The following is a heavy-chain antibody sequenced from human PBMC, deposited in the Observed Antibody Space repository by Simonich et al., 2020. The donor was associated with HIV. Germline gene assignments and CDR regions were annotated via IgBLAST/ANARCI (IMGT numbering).Heavy chain of an antibody. CDR1: GYSISSGYY. CDR2: IYRSGST. J-gene: IGHJ4*02. CDR3: ARGLAARLSHFDY. V-gene: IGHV4-38-2*01. D-gene: IGHD6-6*01. Sequence: QVQLQESGPGLVKPSETLSLTCAVSGYSISSGYYWGWIRQPPGKGLEWIGSIYRSGSTYQNPSPKSRVTISVDTSKNQFPLKLSSVTAADTAVYYCARGLAARLSHFDYWGQGTLVTVSS.